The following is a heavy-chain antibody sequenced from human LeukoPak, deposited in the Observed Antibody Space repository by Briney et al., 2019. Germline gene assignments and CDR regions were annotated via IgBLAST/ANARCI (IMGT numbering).Heavy chain of an antibody. D-gene: IGHD4-17*01. Sequence: GRSLRLSCAASGFTFSSYVMHWVRQAPGKGLEWVAFISYDGSNKYYADSVKGRCIISRDNSKNTVYLQMNSLRAEDTAVYYCARAVKDYGDYYRYYYYMDVWGKGATVTISS. V-gene: IGHV3-30*03. CDR1: GFTFSSYV. CDR2: ISYDGSNK. J-gene: IGHJ6*03. CDR3: ARAVKDYGDYYRYYYYMDV.